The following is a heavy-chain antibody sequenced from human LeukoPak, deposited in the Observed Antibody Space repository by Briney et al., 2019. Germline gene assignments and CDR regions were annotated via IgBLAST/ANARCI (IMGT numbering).Heavy chain of an antibody. D-gene: IGHD6-25*01. Sequence: SETLSLTCAVYGGSFSGYYWSWIRQPPGKGLEWIGYIYYSGSTNYNPSLKSRVTISVDTSKNQFSLKLSSVTAADTAVYYCARRIQQRAWDYYYYYYMDVWGKGTTVTVPS. CDR1: GGSFSGYY. CDR2: IYYSGST. J-gene: IGHJ6*03. CDR3: ARRIQQRAWDYYYYYYMDV. V-gene: IGHV4-59*01.